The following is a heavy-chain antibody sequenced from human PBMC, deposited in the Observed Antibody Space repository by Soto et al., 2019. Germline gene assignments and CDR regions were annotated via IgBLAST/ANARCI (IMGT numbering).Heavy chain of an antibody. Sequence: QGQLVQSGAEVQKPGSSVKVSCKASGGTFSSYAISWVRQAPGQGLEWMGGIIPIFGTANYAQKFQGRVTIPADKSTSTAYMELSSLRSEDTAVYYCARMLCSGGSCLLSYYYYGMDVWGQGTTVTVSS. D-gene: IGHD2-15*01. CDR1: GGTFSSYA. CDR2: IIPIFGTA. J-gene: IGHJ6*02. V-gene: IGHV1-69*06. CDR3: ARMLCSGGSCLLSYYYYGMDV.